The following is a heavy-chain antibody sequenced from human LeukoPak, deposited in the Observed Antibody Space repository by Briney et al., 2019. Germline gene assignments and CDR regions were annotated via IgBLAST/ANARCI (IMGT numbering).Heavy chain of an antibody. CDR1: GYTFTSYG. CDR3: ARGRRVQLERLALWY. Sequence: GASVKVSCKASGYTFTSYGISWVRQAPGQGLEWMGWISAYNGNTNYAQKLQGRVTMTRNTSISTAYMELSSLRSEDTAVYYCARGRRVQLERLALWYWGQGTLVTVSS. J-gene: IGHJ4*02. CDR2: ISAYNGNT. D-gene: IGHD1-1*01. V-gene: IGHV1-18*01.